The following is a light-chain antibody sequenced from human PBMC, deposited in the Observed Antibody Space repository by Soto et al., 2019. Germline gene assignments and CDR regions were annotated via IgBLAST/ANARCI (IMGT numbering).Light chain of an antibody. Sequence: DIQMTQSPSYVSASVGDRVTITCRASQGIKNWLAWYQQKPGKAPNLLIYTGSSLQSRVPSRFSGSGSGTDFTLTINSLRPEDFATYYCQQAASFPITFGQGTRLEIK. V-gene: IGKV1-12*01. CDR3: QQAASFPIT. CDR2: TGS. CDR1: QGIKNW. J-gene: IGKJ5*01.